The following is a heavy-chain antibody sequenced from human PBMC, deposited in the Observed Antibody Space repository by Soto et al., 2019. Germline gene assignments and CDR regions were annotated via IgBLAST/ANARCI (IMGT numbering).Heavy chain of an antibody. D-gene: IGHD5-12*01. Sequence: QVQLQESGPGLVKPSETLSLTCTVSGGSISYYYWGWIRQPPGKGLEWIGSIYYSGNTHYNPSLKSRVTISVDTSMNQFSLNLDSVTAVDSAGYYCVRGGYVHAFDYWGQGALVTVSS. J-gene: IGHJ4*02. CDR3: VRGGYVHAFDY. CDR2: IYYSGNT. CDR1: GGSISYYY. V-gene: IGHV4-59*01.